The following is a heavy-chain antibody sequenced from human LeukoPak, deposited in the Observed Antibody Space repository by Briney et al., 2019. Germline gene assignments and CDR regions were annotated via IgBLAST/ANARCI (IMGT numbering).Heavy chain of an antibody. Sequence: AGRCLRLSPAASVLTSSRFWISCGRRAPGKGVGWGASIKQAGSEKYYVGSVKGRLTISRDNAKNSLYLQMNSLRAEDTAVYYCARDSACSSTSCRYYYMDVWGKGTTVTVSS. V-gene: IGHV3-7*01. CDR2: IKQAGSEK. D-gene: IGHD2-2*01. CDR3: ARDSACSSTSCRYYYMDV. CDR1: VLTSSRFW. J-gene: IGHJ6*03.